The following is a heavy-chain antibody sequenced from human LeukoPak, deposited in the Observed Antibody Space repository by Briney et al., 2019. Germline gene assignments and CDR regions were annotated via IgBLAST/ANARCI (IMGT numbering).Heavy chain of an antibody. Sequence: GGSLRLSCAASGFTFSSYWMHWVRQAPGKGLVWVSRINTDGSSTSYADSVKGRFTISRDNAKNSLYLQMNSLRAEDTAVYYCARDRAVLGWFDPWGQGTLVTVSS. CDR2: INTDGSST. V-gene: IGHV3-74*01. J-gene: IGHJ5*02. CDR1: GFTFSSYW. D-gene: IGHD6-19*01. CDR3: ARDRAVLGWFDP.